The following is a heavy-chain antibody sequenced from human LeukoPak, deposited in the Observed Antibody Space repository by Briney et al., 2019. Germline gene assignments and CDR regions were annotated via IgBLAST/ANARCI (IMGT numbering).Heavy chain of an antibody. CDR2: VRKKGNSYTT. V-gene: IGHV3-72*01. J-gene: IGHJ4*02. CDR1: LFTSSEHI. D-gene: IGHD3-16*01. Sequence: PGGSPRLSSADSLFTSSEHIMDRVPQALGEGLERVGRVRKKGNSYTTEYAASVQGRFTVSRDESKNSLYLQMNSLRTEDTAVYYCARVYDSTFSSHHLDCWGQGTLVTVSS. CDR3: ARVYDSTFSSHHLDC.